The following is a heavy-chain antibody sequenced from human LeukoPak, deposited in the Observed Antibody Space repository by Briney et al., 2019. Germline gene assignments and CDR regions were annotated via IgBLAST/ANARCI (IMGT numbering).Heavy chain of an antibody. D-gene: IGHD2-21*01. CDR1: GFTFSTYA. CDR3: ARSLGGGDWYFDY. J-gene: IGHJ4*02. Sequence: PGRSLRLSCAASGFTFSTYAMHWVRQAPGKGLEWLAVISYDGSDKYYADSVKGRFTISRDNSKNTLYLQMDSLRAEDTAMYYCARSLGGGDWYFDYWGPGTLVTVSS. CDR2: ISYDGSDK. V-gene: IGHV3-30*04.